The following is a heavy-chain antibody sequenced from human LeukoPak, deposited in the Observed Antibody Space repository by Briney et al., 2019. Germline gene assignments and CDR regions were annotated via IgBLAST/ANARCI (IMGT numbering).Heavy chain of an antibody. CDR3: ARGGYSSSWYVSFDN. Sequence: SQTLSLTCTVSGGSISSGGYYWNWIRQHPGKGLEWIGFIYYSGSTNNNPSLRSRVTISVETSKNQFSLKLSSVTAADTAVYYCARGGYSSSWYVSFDNWGQGTLVTVSS. J-gene: IGHJ4*02. D-gene: IGHD6-13*01. V-gene: IGHV4-31*03. CDR2: IYYSGST. CDR1: GGSISSGGYY.